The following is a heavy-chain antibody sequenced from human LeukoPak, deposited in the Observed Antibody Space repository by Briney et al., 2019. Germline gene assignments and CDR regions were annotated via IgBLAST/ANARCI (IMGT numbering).Heavy chain of an antibody. V-gene: IGHV4-38-2*01. J-gene: IGHJ4*02. D-gene: IGHD3-16*02. CDR1: GSSISSGYY. CDR2: IYYIGST. CDR3: ASDKDGYVWGTYRW. Sequence: PSETLSLTCAVSGSSISSGYYWGWIRQPPGKGLEWIGIIYYIGSTYYNPSLKSRVSISVDTSKNQFSLKLSSVTAADTAVYYCASDKDGYVWGTYRWWGQGILVTDSS.